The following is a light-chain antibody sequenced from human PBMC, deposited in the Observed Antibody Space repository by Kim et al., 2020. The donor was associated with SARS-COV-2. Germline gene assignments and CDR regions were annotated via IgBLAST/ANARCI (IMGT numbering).Light chain of an antibody. V-gene: IGLV1-47*01. CDR3: AAWDDSLSGPV. J-gene: IGLJ3*02. CDR1: SSNIGSNY. CDR2: RKN. Sequence: GQRVTIACSGSSSNIGSNYVYWYQQLPGTAPKHLIYRKNQRPSGVPDRFSGSKSGTSASLAISGLRSEDEADYYCAAWDDSLSGPVFGGGTQLTVL.